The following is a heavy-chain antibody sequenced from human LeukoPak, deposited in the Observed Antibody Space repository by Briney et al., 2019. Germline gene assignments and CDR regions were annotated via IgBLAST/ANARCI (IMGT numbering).Heavy chain of an antibody. V-gene: IGHV4-34*01. Sequence: GTLRLSCAASGFTFSSYGMSWVRQAPGKGLEWIGESNHGGSTNYNPSLKSRVTISVDTSKNQCSLKLSSVTAADTAFYYCASEPYGSGSYGYWGQGTLVTVSS. D-gene: IGHD3-10*01. CDR2: SNHGGST. J-gene: IGHJ4*02. CDR3: ASEPYGSGSYGY. CDR1: GFTFSSYG.